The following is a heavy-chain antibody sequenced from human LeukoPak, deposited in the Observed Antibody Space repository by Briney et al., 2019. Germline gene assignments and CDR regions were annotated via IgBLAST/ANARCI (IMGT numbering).Heavy chain of an antibody. CDR2: IKDDGSGK. CDR3: TKDTHDY. J-gene: IGHJ4*02. V-gene: IGHV3-7*01. Sequence: GGSLRLSCAASGFTFSRNWMSWVRQAPGKGLEWVATIKDDGSGKFYVDSVKGRFAISRDDAKNSLFLQMDSLRSEDTAAYYCTKDTHDYWGQGTLVTVSS. CDR1: GFTFSRNW.